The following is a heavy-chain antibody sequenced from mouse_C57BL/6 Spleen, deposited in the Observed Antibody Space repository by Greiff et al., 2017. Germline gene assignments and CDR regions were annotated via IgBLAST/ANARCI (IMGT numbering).Heavy chain of an antibody. Sequence: QVQLQQSGAELVRPGASVTLSCKASGYTFTDYEMHWVKQTPVHGLEWIGAIDPETGGTAYHQKFKGKAILTADKSSSTAYMELLSLTSENSAIYYCTPTVVTNDYAMDYWNQRTSNTVSS. CDR3: TPTVVTNDYAMDY. V-gene: IGHV1-15*01. J-gene: IGHJ4*01. CDR2: IDPETGGT. D-gene: IGHD1-1*01. CDR1: GYTFTDYE.